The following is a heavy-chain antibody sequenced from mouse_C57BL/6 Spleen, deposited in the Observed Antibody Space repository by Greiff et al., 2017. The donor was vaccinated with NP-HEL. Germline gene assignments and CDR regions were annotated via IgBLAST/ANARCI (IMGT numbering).Heavy chain of an antibody. CDR1: GYTFTSYW. Sequence: VQLQQPGAELVKPGASVKLSCKASGYTFTSYWMQWVKQRPGQGLEWIGEIDPSDSYTNYNQKFKGKATLTVDTSSSTAYMQLSSLTSEDSAVYYCHGSSYNYAMDDWGQGTSVTVSS. CDR3: HGSSYNYAMDD. D-gene: IGHD1-1*01. V-gene: IGHV1-50*01. CDR2: IDPSDSYT. J-gene: IGHJ4*01.